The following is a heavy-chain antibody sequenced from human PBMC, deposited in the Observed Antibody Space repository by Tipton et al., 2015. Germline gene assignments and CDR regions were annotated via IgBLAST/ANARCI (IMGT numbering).Heavy chain of an antibody. CDR2: FSYSTTD. CDR1: GGSISSFY. J-gene: IGHJ5*02. V-gene: IGHV4-59*01. D-gene: IGHD3-10*01. CDR3: VKRDRGRTFFDT. Sequence: GLVKPSETLSLTCSVYGGSISSFYWSWIRQAPGKGLEWLGSFSYSTTDNYNPSLKSRVSISGDKSKNEVSLRMHSMTTADTAVYYCVKRDRGRTFFDTWGQGTLVTVSS.